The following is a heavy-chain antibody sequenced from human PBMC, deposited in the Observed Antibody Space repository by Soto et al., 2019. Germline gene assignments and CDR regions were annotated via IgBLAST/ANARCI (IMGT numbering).Heavy chain of an antibody. Sequence: QLQLQESGSGLVKPSQTLSLTCAVSGGSISSGGYSWSWIRQPPGKGLEWIGYIYHSGSTYYNPSLKSRVTISVDRSKNQFSLTLSSVTAADTAVYYCARARVYCGGDCYSDWFDPWGQGTLVTVSS. J-gene: IGHJ5*02. CDR1: GGSISSGGYS. D-gene: IGHD2-21*02. CDR2: IYHSGST. V-gene: IGHV4-30-2*01. CDR3: ARARVYCGGDCYSDWFDP.